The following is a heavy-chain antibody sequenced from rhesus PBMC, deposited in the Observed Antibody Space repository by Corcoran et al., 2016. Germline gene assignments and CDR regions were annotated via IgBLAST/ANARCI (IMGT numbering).Heavy chain of an antibody. J-gene: IGHJ4*01. CDR1: GASIRSYW. D-gene: IGHD4-4*01. CDR2: MNGKSHNS. CDR3: ARSGYGSGGVY. Sequence: QVQLQESGPGLVKPSETLSLTCAVSGASIRSYWWSWIRKPPGKGLEWIGEMNGKSHNSNHNPYLTGRVTNSKDASKNQYSLKLSSVTAADTAVYYCARSGYGSGGVYWGQGVLVTVSS. V-gene: IGHV4-80*01.